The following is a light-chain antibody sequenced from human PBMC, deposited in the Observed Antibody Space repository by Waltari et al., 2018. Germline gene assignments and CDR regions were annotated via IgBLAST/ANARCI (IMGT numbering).Light chain of an antibody. V-gene: IGLV2-23*02. Sequence: QSALTQPASVSGSPGQSITISCTGPSSDIGSYNLVSWYQQHPGKVPKLIIYEVIKRPSGISDRFSGSKSGNTASLTISGLQAEDEADYYCSSNAAGSSYVVFGGGTRLTVL. CDR1: SSDIGSYNL. J-gene: IGLJ2*01. CDR3: SSNAAGSSYVV. CDR2: EVI.